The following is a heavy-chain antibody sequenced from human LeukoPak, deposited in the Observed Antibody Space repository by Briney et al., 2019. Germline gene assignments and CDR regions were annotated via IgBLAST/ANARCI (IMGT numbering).Heavy chain of an antibody. CDR2: IIPIFGTA. D-gene: IGHD2-2*01. Sequence: SVKVSFKASGGTFSSYAISWVRQAPGQGLEWMGGIIPIFGTANYAQKFQGRVTITTDESTSTAYMELSSLRSEDTAVYYCARVSDIVVVPAHIGAFDIWGQGTMVTVSS. CDR1: GGTFSSYA. J-gene: IGHJ3*02. V-gene: IGHV1-69*05. CDR3: ARVSDIVVVPAHIGAFDI.